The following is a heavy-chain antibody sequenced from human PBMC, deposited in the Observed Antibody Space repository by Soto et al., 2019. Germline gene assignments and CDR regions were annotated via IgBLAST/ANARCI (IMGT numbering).Heavy chain of an antibody. CDR1: GFTFSSDS. CDR2: ISSSSSYI. CDR3: ARDLRAGSYYNLGGMDV. V-gene: IGHV3-21*01. J-gene: IGHJ6*02. D-gene: IGHD3-10*01. Sequence: GGSLRLSCAASGFTFSSDSMNWVRQAPGKGLEWVSSISSSSSYIYYADSVKGRFTISRDNAKNSLYLQMNSLRAEDTAVYYCARDLRAGSYYNLGGMDVWGQGTTVTVSS.